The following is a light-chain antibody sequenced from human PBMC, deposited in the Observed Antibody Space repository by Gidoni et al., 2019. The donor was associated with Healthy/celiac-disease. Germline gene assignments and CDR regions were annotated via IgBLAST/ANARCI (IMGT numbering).Light chain of an antibody. J-gene: IGKJ4*01. CDR3: QQSYSTVT. Sequence: DIQMTQSPSSLSASVGDRVTITCRASQSISSYLNWYHQKPGKAPKLLIYAASRLQSGVPSRFSGSGAGTDFTLTISSLQPEDFATYYCQQSYSTVTFGGGTKVEIK. CDR2: AAS. CDR1: QSISSY. V-gene: IGKV1-39*01.